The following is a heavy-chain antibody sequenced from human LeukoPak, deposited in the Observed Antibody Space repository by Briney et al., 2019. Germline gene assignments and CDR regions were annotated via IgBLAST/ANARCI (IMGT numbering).Heavy chain of an antibody. CDR3: ARHGGHSFGELSYMFDY. Sequence: PSETLSLTCTVSGDSIRNSGGFYWSGIRQQAGGGLEWIWYRYYSVHTNYNPSHKIRLTISVDPPKNQLSLKLRSVTAADTPVYYCARHGGHSFGELSYMFDYWGQGTLVTVSS. CDR2: RYYSVHT. D-gene: IGHD3-10*01. CDR1: GDSIRNSGGFY. V-gene: IGHV4-61*08. J-gene: IGHJ4*02.